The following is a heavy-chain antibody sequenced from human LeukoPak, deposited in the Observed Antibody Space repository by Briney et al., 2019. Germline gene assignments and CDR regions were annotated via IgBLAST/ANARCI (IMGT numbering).Heavy chain of an antibody. D-gene: IGHD3-3*01. V-gene: IGHV1-24*01. CDR2: FDPRDDET. J-gene: IGHJ6*03. CDR1: GHTLTALP. Sequence: ASVKVSCKVSGHTLTALPMHWVRQAPGKGLEWMGSFDPRDDETIYAQNFQGRVTMTEDTSTNTAFMELTSLRSEDTAVYYCAAFDDSWSGYFSSAPYYYYVDVWGGGTTVTVS. CDR3: AAFDDSWSGYFSSAPYYYYVDV.